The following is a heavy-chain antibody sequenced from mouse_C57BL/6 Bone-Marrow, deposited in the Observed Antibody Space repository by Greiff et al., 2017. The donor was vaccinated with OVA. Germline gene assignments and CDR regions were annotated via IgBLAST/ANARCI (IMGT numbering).Heavy chain of an antibody. CDR2: INPGSGGT. CDR1: GYAFTNYL. J-gene: IGHJ4*01. V-gene: IGHV1-54*01. CDR3: ARSREDAMDY. Sequence: QVQLQQSGAELVRPGTSVKVSCKASGYAFTNYLIEWVKQRPGQGLEWIGVINPGSGGTNYNEKFKGKATLTADKSSSTAYMQLSSLTSEDSAVYFCARSREDAMDYWGQGTSVTVSS.